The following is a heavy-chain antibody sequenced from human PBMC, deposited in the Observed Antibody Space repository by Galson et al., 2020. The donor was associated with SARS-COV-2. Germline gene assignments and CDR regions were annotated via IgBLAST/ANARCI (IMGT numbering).Heavy chain of an antibody. CDR1: GDSVSTNSAA. Sequence: SQTLSLTCAISGDSVSTNSAAWNWIRQSPSRGLEWLGRTYYRSQWSTDYAVSVKSRITINPDTSKNQFSLQLNSVTPEDTAIYYCAGRVAGAGSLHIWGQGTMVIVSS. CDR2: TYYRSQWST. D-gene: IGHD6-13*01. J-gene: IGHJ3*02. V-gene: IGHV6-1*01. CDR3: AGRVAGAGSLHI.